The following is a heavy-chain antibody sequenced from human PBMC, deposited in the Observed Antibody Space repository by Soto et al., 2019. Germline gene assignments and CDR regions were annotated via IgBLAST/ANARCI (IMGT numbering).Heavy chain of an antibody. CDR1: GYTFTSYD. Sequence: QVQLVQSGAEVKKPGASVKVSCKASGYTFTSYDINWVRQATGQGLEWMGWMNPNSGNTGYAQKFQGRVTMTRNTSISTPYMELSSLRSEDTGVYYCARGTTYYDFWSGYGGYYYYGMDVWGQGTTVTVSS. V-gene: IGHV1-8*01. D-gene: IGHD3-3*01. CDR2: MNPNSGNT. CDR3: ARGTTYYDFWSGYGGYYYYGMDV. J-gene: IGHJ6*02.